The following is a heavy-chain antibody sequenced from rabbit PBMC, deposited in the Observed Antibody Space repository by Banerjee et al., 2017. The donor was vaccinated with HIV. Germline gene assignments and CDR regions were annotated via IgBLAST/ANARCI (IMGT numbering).Heavy chain of an antibody. V-gene: IGHV1S40*01. CDR2: IYGGDSATT. Sequence: GLELIGCIYGGDSATTWYASWVNGRFTISKASWTTVTLQMTSLTAADTASYFCARDLAGVIGWNFGLWGPGTLVTVS. CDR3: ARDLAGVIGWNFGL. J-gene: IGHJ4*01. D-gene: IGHD4-1*01.